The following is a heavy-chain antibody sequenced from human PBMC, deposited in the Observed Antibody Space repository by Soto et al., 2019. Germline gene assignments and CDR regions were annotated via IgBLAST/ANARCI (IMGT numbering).Heavy chain of an antibody. J-gene: IGHJ5*01. CDR2: ISGRGGTI. D-gene: IGHD2-2*01. Sequence: AGGSLRLSCAASGFTFSNHAMSWVRQAPGKGLEWVAAISGRGGTIYYADSVKGRFTISRDNSKGTLYLQMSSLRAEDTAVYYCAKPVGSAARLENWFDSSGQAPRVTFST. V-gene: IGHV3-23*01. CDR1: GFTFSNHA. CDR3: AKPVGSAARLENWFDS.